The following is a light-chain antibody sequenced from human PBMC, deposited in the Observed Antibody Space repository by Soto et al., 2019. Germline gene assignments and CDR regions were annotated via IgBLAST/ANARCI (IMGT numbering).Light chain of an antibody. CDR1: HSVSSSY. Sequence: EIVLTQSPGTLSLSPGERATHSCRASHSVSSSYLAWYQQKPGQAPRLLIYGASSRATGIPDRFSGSGSGTDFTLTISGLEPEDFAVYYCQQYAGSPLYTFGQGTKLEIK. V-gene: IGKV3-20*01. J-gene: IGKJ2*01. CDR3: QQYAGSPLYT. CDR2: GAS.